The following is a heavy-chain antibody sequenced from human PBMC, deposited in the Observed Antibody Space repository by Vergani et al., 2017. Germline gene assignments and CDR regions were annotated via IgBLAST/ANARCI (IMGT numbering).Heavy chain of an antibody. V-gene: IGHV3-48*03. CDR3: ARDRAIAELDY. CDR1: GFTFSSYE. J-gene: IGHJ4*02. D-gene: IGHD1-1*01. Sequence: EVQLVESGGGLVQPGGSLRLSCAASGFTFSSYEMNWVRQAPGKGLEWVSYISSSGSTIYYADSVKGRFTISRDNAKNSLYLQMNSLRAEDTAVYYCARDRAIAELDYWGQGTLVTVSS. CDR2: ISSSGSTI.